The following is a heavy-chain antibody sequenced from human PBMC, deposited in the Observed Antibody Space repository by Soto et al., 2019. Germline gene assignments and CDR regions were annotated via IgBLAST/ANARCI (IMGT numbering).Heavy chain of an antibody. CDR3: ARVREYGGYGNAFDI. CDR2: IFYSGST. J-gene: IGHJ3*02. CDR1: GGSISSLY. V-gene: IGHV4-59*01. Sequence: QVQLQESGPGLVKPSETLSLTCTVSGGSISSLYWNWIRQPPGKGLVWIGSIFYSGSTTYNPSLKSRVTISVDTSKTQFSLKLTSVTAADMAAYYCARVREYGGYGNAFDIWGQGTMVTVSS. D-gene: IGHD5-12*01.